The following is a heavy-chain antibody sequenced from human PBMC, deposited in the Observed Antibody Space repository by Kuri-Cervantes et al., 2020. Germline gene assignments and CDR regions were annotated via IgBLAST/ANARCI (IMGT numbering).Heavy chain of an antibody. V-gene: IGHV4-59*01. J-gene: IGHJ5*02. D-gene: IGHD5-12*01. CDR2: MFHSGNS. CDR1: GGSIGNYY. Sequence: SETLSLTCTVSGGSIGNYYWSWIRQPPGEGLEWIGYMFHSGNSNFDPSLKSRVTMSIDTSKNQISLRLSSVTAADTAIYYCARGLREYSAYEMVSWGQGTLVTVSS. CDR3: ARGLREYSAYEMVS.